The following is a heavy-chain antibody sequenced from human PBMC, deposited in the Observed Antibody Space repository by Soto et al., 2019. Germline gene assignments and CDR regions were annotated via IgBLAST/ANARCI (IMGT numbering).Heavy chain of an antibody. D-gene: IGHD3-22*01. J-gene: IGHJ4*02. CDR1: GASVSDGTNF. CDR3: ARMSNSGYPLDC. V-gene: IGHV4-61*01. CDR2: ISNSGVT. Sequence: QVQLQESGPGLVKPSETLSLACTVSGASVSDGTNFWNWIRQPPGWGLEWIGFISNSGVTSYNPALKRRVTKLIDMTKNHFSLKLRSVTAADTAVYYCARMSNSGYPLDCWGQGTLVTVSS.